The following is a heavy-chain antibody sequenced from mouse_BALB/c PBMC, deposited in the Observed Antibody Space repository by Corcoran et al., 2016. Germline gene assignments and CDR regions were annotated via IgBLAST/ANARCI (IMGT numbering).Heavy chain of an antibody. CDR3: ARGVLRSSFDY. CDR1: GYSFTGYY. J-gene: IGHJ2*01. Sequence: LVKTGASVKISCKASGYSFTGYYMHWVKQSHGKSLEWIGYISCYNGATSYNQKFKGKATFTVYTSSSTAYMQFNSLTSEDSAVYYCARGVLRSSFDYWGQGTTLTVSS. V-gene: IGHV1S34*01. D-gene: IGHD1-1*01. CDR2: ISCYNGAT.